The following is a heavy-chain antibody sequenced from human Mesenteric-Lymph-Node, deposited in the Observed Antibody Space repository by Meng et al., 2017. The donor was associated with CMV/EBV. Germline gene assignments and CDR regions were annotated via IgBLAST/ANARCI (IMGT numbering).Heavy chain of an antibody. J-gene: IGHJ4*02. V-gene: IGHV4-59*12. Sequence: SETLSLTCTVSGASISSYYWTWIRQPPGKGLQWIGYIYYSGSTNYNPSLKSRVTISVDTSKNQFSLKLSSVTAADTAVYYCARTYYYDSSGYYYLESYFDYWGQGTLVTVSS. CDR3: ARTYYYDSSGYYYLESYFDY. CDR1: GASISSYY. CDR2: IYYSGST. D-gene: IGHD3-22*01.